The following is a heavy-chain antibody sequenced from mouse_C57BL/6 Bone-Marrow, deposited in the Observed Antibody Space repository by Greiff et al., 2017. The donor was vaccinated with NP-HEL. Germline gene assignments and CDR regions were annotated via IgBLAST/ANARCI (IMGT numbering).Heavy chain of an antibody. J-gene: IGHJ3*01. Sequence: QVQLQQSGAELVRPGASVTLSCKASGYTFTDYEMHWVKQTPVHGLEWIGAIDPETGGTAYNQKFKGKAILTADKSSSTAYMELRSLTSEDSAVYYCTRELRSAGFAYWGQGTLVTVSA. CDR2: IDPETGGT. CDR3: TRELRSAGFAY. V-gene: IGHV1-15*01. D-gene: IGHD6-1*01. CDR1: GYTFTDYE.